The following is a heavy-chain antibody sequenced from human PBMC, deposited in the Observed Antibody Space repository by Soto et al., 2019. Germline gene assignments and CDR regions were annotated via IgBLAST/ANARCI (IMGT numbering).Heavy chain of an antibody. D-gene: IGHD6-13*01. CDR1: GDSVSSSRAA. J-gene: IGHJ4*02. CDR3: ARDPTAALYFFDY. Sequence: SQTLSLTCAISGDSVSSSRAAWNWIRQSPSRGLEWLGRTYFRSKWYSDYAVSVKSRITINPDTSKNQFSLQLNSATPEDTAVYYCARDPTAALYFFDYWGQGTLVTVSS. V-gene: IGHV6-1*01. CDR2: TYFRSKWYS.